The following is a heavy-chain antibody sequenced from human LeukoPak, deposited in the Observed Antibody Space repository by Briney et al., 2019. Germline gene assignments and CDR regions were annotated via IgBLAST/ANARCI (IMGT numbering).Heavy chain of an antibody. CDR3: AKEGTTVTTVAFDI. CDR1: GFTVSSNY. J-gene: IGHJ3*02. V-gene: IGHV3-23*01. D-gene: IGHD4-11*01. CDR2: ISGSGGST. Sequence: GGSLRLSCAASGFTVSSNYMSWVRQAPGKGLEWVSAISGSGGSTYYADSVKGRFTISRDNSKNTLYLNMNSLRAEDTGVYYCAKEGTTVTTVAFDIWGQGTMVTVSA.